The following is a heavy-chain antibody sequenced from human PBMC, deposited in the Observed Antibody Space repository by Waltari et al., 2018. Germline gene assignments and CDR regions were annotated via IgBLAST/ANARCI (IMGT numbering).Heavy chain of an antibody. CDR2: LTASGLM. CDR1: GFPFSTYT. D-gene: IGHD6-6*01. V-gene: IGHV3-23*01. J-gene: IGHJ6*02. CDR3: AKDEGARLAPTFGMDA. Sequence: EMQLLESGGALVQPGGSLRLSCAASGFPFSTYTMNGVRQAPGKGLEWVAVLTASGLMDYGDSVKGRFIISRDNSKNTLYLEMYRLRVEDTARYYCAKDEGARLAPTFGMDAWGQGTTVIVSS.